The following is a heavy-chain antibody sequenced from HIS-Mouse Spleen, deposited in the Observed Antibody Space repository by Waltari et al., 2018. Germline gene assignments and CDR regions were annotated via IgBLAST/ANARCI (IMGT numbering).Heavy chain of an antibody. CDR3: ARKQVAARDDAFDI. CDR2: INHSGST. V-gene: IGHV4-34*01. D-gene: IGHD6-6*01. Sequence: QVQLQQWGAGLLKPSETLSLTCAVYGGSFSGYYWSWIRQPPGKGLGWIGEINHSGSTNYNPSLKSRVAISVDTSKNQFSLKLSSVTAADTAVYYCARKQVAARDDAFDIWGQGTMVTVSS. J-gene: IGHJ3*02. CDR1: GGSFSGYY.